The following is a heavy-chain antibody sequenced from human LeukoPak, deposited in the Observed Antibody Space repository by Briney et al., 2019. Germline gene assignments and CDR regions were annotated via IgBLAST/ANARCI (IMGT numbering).Heavy chain of an antibody. Sequence: GGSLRHSCATSGFSFTDYPMNWVRQAPGKGLEWISNIRTTAEGAKYAYYADSVKSRVTISRDDGKNTLYLHMNSLRDDDTAVYYCATDHRYAFDYWGQGILVTVSS. CDR1: GFSFTDYP. CDR2: IRTTAEGAKYA. V-gene: IGHV3-48*02. D-gene: IGHD3-9*01. J-gene: IGHJ4*02. CDR3: ATDHRYAFDY.